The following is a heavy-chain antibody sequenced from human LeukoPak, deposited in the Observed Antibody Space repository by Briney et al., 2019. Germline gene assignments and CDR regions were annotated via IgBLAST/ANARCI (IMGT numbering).Heavy chain of an antibody. CDR3: ARGVMITFGGVIVNDY. Sequence: ASVKVSCMASGYTFTGYYMHCVRQAPGQGLEWMGWINPNSGGTNYAQKFQGRVTMTRDTSISTAYMELSRLRSDDTAVYYCARGVMITFGGVIVNDYWGQGTLVTVSS. CDR1: GYTFTGYY. J-gene: IGHJ4*02. CDR2: INPNSGGT. D-gene: IGHD3-16*02. V-gene: IGHV1-2*02.